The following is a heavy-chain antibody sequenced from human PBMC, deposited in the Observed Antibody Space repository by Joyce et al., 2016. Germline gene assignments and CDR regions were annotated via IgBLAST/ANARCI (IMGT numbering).Heavy chain of an antibody. V-gene: IGHV3-49*03. D-gene: IGHD6-19*01. J-gene: IGHJ4*02. CDR2: IRSKTYDRTT. CDR1: GFTFGDYA. Sequence: EVQLVVSGGGLVQPGRSLRLSCTASGFTFGDYAMSWFRQAPGKGPEWVGFIRSKTYDRTTEYAASVKGRFTISTDDSKNSAYLQMNSLKNEDTAGDYCTRDHFHPWLIPDYWGQGTLVTVSS. CDR3: TRDHFHPWLIPDY.